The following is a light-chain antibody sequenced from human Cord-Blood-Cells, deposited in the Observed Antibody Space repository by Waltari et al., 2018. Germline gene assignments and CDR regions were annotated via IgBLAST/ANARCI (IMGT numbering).Light chain of an antibody. J-gene: IGLJ3*02. CDR1: SSDVGSYNL. CDR3: CSYAGSSTFWV. Sequence: QSALTQPASVSGSPGQSIPIYCTGTSSDVGSYNLVSWYQQHPGKAPKLMIYEGSKRPSGVSNRFSGSKSGNTASLTISGLQAEDEADYYCCSYAGSSTFWVFGGGTKLTVL. CDR2: EGS. V-gene: IGLV2-23*01.